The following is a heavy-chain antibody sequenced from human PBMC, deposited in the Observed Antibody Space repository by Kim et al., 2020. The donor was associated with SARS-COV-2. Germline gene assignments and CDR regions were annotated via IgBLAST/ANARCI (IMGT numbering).Heavy chain of an antibody. Sequence: YYADSVKGRFTISRDNSKNTLYLQMNSLRAEDTAVYYCAKGRTYSDAFDIWGQGTMVTVSS. V-gene: IGHV3-30*02. J-gene: IGHJ3*02. D-gene: IGHD2-21*01. CDR3: AKGRTYSDAFDI.